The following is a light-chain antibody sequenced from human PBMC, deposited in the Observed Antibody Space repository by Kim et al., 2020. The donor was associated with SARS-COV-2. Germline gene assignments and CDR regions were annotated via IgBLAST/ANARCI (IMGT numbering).Light chain of an antibody. CDR1: QGISNY. Sequence: DIQMTQSPSSLSASVGDRVIITCRASQGISNYLAWYQQKPGKVPKLLIFGASTLQSGVPSRFSGSGSGTDFTLTISSLQPEDVATYYCQKYNSAPWGFGQGTKVDIK. V-gene: IGKV1-27*01. CDR3: QKYNSAPWG. CDR2: GAS. J-gene: IGKJ1*01.